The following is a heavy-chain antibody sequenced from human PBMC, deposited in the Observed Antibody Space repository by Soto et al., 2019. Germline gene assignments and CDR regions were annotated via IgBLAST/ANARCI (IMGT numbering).Heavy chain of an antibody. D-gene: IGHD4-17*01. CDR3: ARRYGDPSSSAGFDY. CDR2: ISTYGGKT. J-gene: IGHJ4*02. V-gene: IGHV1-18*01. CDR1: GYAFTVYS. Sequence: QVQLVQSGSEVKKSGASVKLSCKASGYAFTVYSVSWVRQAPGQGLEWLGSISTYGGKTYYIQSLQGRVTMTTNSSTSAAYLNLRSLRPVDTAIYFCARRYGDPSSSAGFDYWGQGTLVTVSS.